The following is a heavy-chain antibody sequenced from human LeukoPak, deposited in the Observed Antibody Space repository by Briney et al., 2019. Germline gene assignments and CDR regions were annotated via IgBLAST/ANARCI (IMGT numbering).Heavy chain of an antibody. CDR1: GGSISSSNW. D-gene: IGHD2-15*01. V-gene: IGHV4-4*02. Sequence: SSGTLSLTCAVSGGSISSSNWWSWVRQPPGKGLEWIGEIYHSGSTNYNPSLKSRVTISVDTSKNQFSLKLSSVTAADTAVYYCARGAKKLGYCSGGSCYSKSLDYWGQGTLVTVSS. CDR3: ARGAKKLGYCSGGSCYSKSLDY. J-gene: IGHJ4*02. CDR2: IYHSGST.